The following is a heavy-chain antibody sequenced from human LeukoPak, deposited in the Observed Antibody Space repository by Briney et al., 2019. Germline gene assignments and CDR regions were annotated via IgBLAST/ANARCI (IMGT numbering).Heavy chain of an antibody. V-gene: IGHV3-53*01. CDR1: GFTVSSEY. D-gene: IGHD4-17*01. Sequence: PGGSLRLSCAASGFTVSSEYMSWVRQAPGKGLEWVSVIYSGGSTDYADSVKGRFTISRDNSENTLHPQMNSLRAEDTAVYYCARIPKTTYFDYWGQGTLVTVSS. CDR2: IYSGGST. CDR3: ARIPKTTYFDY. J-gene: IGHJ4*02.